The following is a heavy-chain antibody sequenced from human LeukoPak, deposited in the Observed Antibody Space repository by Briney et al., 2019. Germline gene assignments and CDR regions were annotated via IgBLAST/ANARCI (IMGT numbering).Heavy chain of an antibody. Sequence: GRSLRLSCAASGFTFDDYAMHWVRQAPGKGLEWVSGISWNSGSIGYADSVKGRFTISRDNAQNSLYLQMNGLRVEDTAVYYCTRRLDDWGQGTLVTVSS. CDR3: TRRLDD. D-gene: IGHD3-16*01. V-gene: IGHV3-9*01. CDR2: ISWNSGSI. J-gene: IGHJ4*02. CDR1: GFTFDDYA.